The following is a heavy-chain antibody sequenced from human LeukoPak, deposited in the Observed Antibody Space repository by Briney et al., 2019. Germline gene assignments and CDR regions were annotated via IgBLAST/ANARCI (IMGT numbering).Heavy chain of an antibody. V-gene: IGHV4-4*07. D-gene: IGHD3-9*01. Sequence: SETLSLTCTVSGGSISTYYWSWLRQPAGKGLEWIGRNYTSGRTNYNPSLKSRVNMSVDTSKKQFSLKLSSVTAADTAVYYCARDGYDILTRYHTWFDPWGQGILVTVSS. CDR2: NYTSGRT. CDR1: GGSISTYY. J-gene: IGHJ5*02. CDR3: ARDGYDILTRYHTWFDP.